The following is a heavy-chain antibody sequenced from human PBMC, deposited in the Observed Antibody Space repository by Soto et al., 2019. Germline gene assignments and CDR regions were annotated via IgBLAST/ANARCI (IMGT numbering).Heavy chain of an antibody. D-gene: IGHD3-9*01. CDR1: GGSISSSSYY. CDR2: IYYSGST. V-gene: IGHV4-39*02. CDR3: ARDRGYYDILTGYYSSLFDY. Sequence: SETLSLTCTVSGGSISSSSYYWGWIRQPPGKGLEWIGSIYYSGSTYYNPSLKSRVTISVDTSKNQFSLKLSSVTAADTAVYYCARDRGYYDILTGYYSSLFDYWGQGTLVTVSS. J-gene: IGHJ4*02.